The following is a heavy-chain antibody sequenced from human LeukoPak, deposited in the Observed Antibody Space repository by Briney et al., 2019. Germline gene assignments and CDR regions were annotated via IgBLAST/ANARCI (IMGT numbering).Heavy chain of an antibody. Sequence: PGGSLRLSCAASEFTFSSYAMYWVRRAPDQGLEWVALISYDGTNKYYADSVKGRFTISRDNSKNTLYLQMNSLRGEDTAVYYCARDYGSGSYPRIYFEYWGQGTLVTVSS. D-gene: IGHD3-10*01. CDR3: ARDYGSGSYPRIYFEY. V-gene: IGHV3-30*04. CDR1: EFTFSSYA. J-gene: IGHJ4*02. CDR2: ISYDGTNK.